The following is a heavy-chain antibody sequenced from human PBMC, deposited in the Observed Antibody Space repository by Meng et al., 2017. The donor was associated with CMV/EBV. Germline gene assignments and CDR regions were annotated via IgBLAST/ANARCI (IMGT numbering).Heavy chain of an antibody. Sequence: SETLSLTCTVSGGSISSSSYYWGWIRQPPGKGLEWIGEINHSGSTNYNPSLKSRVTISVDTSKNQFSLKLSSVTAADTAVYYCARGFRDTIFGVVIMYGMDVWGQGTTVTVSS. CDR2: INHSGST. D-gene: IGHD3-3*01. CDR1: GGSISSSSYY. J-gene: IGHJ6*02. CDR3: ARGFRDTIFGVVIMYGMDV. V-gene: IGHV4-39*07.